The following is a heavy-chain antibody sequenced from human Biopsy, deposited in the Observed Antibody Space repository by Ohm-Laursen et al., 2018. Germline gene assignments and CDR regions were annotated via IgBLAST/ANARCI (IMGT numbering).Heavy chain of an antibody. CDR3: ARGDYFDSNGYFWFDP. D-gene: IGHD3-22*01. J-gene: IGHJ5*02. V-gene: IGHV4-31*01. CDR1: GGSISSGGSY. CDR2: IFNNANT. Sequence: TLSLTCTVSGGSISSGGSYWSWIRQRPGKGLEWIGYIFNNANTYYNPSLKNLITISGDTSKNQFSLKLNSVTAADMAVYYCARGDYFDSNGYFWFDPWGQGTLVTVSS.